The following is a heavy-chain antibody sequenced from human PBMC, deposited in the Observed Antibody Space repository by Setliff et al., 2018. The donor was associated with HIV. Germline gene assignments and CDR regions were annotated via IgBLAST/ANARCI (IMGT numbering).Heavy chain of an antibody. CDR1: RGSFSHSY. CDR2: INQERTT. J-gene: IGHJ2*01. D-gene: IGHD1-20*01. Sequence: SETLSLTCAVYRGSFSHSYWTWIRQSPGKGLEWIAEINQERTTFYNPSLKSRLIMSLDTSRNEVSLRLNSVTAADTATYFCARVRFSFNNVRCFDLWGPGTRVTVS. CDR3: ARVRFSFNNVRCFDL. V-gene: IGHV4-34*01.